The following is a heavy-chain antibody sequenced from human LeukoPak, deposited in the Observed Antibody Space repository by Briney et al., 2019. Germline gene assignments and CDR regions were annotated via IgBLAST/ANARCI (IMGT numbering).Heavy chain of an antibody. V-gene: IGHV3-53*04. CDR3: ARGFRVVVAATLEYYYYGMDV. CDR1: GFTVSSNY. J-gene: IGHJ6*02. D-gene: IGHD2-15*01. CDR2: IYSGGST. Sequence: GGSLRLSCAASGFTVSSNYMSWVRQAPGKGLEWVSVIYSGGSTYYADSVKGRFTISRHNSKNTLYLQMNSLRAEDTAVYYCARGFRVVVAATLEYYYYGMDVWGQGTTVTVSS.